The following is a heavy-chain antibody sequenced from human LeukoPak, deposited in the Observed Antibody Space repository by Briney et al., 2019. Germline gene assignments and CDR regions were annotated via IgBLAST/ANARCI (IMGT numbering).Heavy chain of an antibody. CDR3: AREDDSSGYHAFDI. D-gene: IGHD3-22*01. V-gene: IGHV3-33*01. J-gene: IGHJ3*02. Sequence: GGSLRLSCAASGFTFSSYGMHWVRQAPGMGPEWVAVIWYDGSNKYYADSVKGRFTISRDNSKNTLYLQMNSLRAEDTAVYYCAREDDSSGYHAFDIWGQGTMVTVSS. CDR2: IWYDGSNK. CDR1: GFTFSSYG.